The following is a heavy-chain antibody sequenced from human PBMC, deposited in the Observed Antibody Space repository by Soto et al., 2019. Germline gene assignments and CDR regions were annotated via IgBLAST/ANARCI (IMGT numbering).Heavy chain of an antibody. CDR3: ASTLDY. J-gene: IGHJ4*02. Sequence: QVQLVESGGGVVQPGRSLRLSCAASGFTFSSYAMHWVRQAPGKGLEWVAVISYDGSNKYYADSVKGRFTISSDNSKNTLYLQMNSLRAEDTAVDYCASTLDYWGQGTLGTVST. CDR1: GFTFSSYA. CDR2: ISYDGSNK. V-gene: IGHV3-30-3*01.